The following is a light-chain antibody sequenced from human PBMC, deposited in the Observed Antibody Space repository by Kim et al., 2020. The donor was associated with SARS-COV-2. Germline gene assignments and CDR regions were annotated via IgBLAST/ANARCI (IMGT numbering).Light chain of an antibody. J-gene: IGLJ1*01. CDR3: CSYAGSYTYV. CDR1: GGDVVGYNY. Sequence: GQSGTISCTGTGGDVVGYNYVAWYQQHTGKAPKLMIYDVSKRPSGVPDRFSGSKSGNTASLTISGLQAEDEADYYCCSYAGSYTYVFGTGTKVTVL. CDR2: DVS. V-gene: IGLV2-11*01.